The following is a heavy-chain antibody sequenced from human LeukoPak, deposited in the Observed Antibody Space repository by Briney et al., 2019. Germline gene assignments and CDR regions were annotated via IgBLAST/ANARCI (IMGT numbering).Heavy chain of an antibody. CDR2: IYYSGST. CDR3: ARTGDPGSIDY. D-gene: IGHD7-27*01. J-gene: IGHJ4*02. V-gene: IGHV4-59*12. CDR1: GGSISSYY. Sequence: SETLSLTCTVSGGSISSYYWSWIRQPPGKGLEWIGYIYYSGSTYYNPSLKSRVTISVDRSKNQFSLKLSSVTAADTAVYYCARTGDPGSIDYWGQGTLVTVSS.